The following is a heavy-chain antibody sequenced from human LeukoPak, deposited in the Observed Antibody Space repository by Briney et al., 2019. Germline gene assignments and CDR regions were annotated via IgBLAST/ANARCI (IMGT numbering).Heavy chain of an antibody. CDR1: GFPFSIYW. Sequence: GGSLRLTCAASGFPFSIYWMTWVRQAPGKGLEWVANIKPDGSDKYYVDSAKGRFTISRDNAKNSLYLQMNSLRAEDTAVCYCVRGSSGTVVRGVSWAWFDPWGQGTLVSVSS. CDR3: VRGSSGTVVRGVSWAWFDP. J-gene: IGHJ5*02. CDR2: IKPDGSDK. V-gene: IGHV3-7*05. D-gene: IGHD3-10*01.